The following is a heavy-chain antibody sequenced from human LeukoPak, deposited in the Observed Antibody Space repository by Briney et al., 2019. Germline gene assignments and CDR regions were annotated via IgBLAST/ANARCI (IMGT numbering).Heavy chain of an antibody. Sequence: GASVKVSCKASGYTFTSYGISWVRQAPGQGLEWMGWISAYNGNTNYAQKLQGRVTMTTDTSTSTAYMELRSLRSDDTAVYYCAREPGVSFDWLFSKVDWFDPWGQGTLVTVSS. CDR1: GYTFTSYG. CDR3: AREPGVSFDWLFSKVDWFDP. D-gene: IGHD3-9*01. J-gene: IGHJ5*02. CDR2: ISAYNGNT. V-gene: IGHV1-18*01.